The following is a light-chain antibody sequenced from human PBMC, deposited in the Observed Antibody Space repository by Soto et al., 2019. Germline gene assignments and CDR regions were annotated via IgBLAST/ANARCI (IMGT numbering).Light chain of an antibody. CDR1: SSDVGGYNY. CDR3: SSYAGTNNFDV. CDR2: EVT. V-gene: IGLV2-8*01. J-gene: IGLJ1*01. Sequence: QSALTQPPSASGSPGQSVTISCTGTSSDVGGYNYVSWYQQHPGKATKLMIFEVTNRPSGVPDRFSGSKSGNTASLTVSGLQAEDEADYYCSSYAGTNNFDVFGTGTKVTVL.